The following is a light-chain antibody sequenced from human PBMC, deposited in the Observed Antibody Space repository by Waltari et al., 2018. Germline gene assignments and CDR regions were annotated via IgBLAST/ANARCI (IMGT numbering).Light chain of an antibody. CDR2: KAS. V-gene: IGKV1-5*03. J-gene: IGKJ4*01. CDR1: QSISNS. CDR3: QQYNSYSLLT. Sequence: DIQMTQSPSTLSAPVAARLTITCRASQSISNSFAWYQQKPGKATNPLIYKASTLESGVPSRFSGSGSGTEFTLTISSLQPDDFATYYCQQYNSYSLLTFGGGTKVEIK.